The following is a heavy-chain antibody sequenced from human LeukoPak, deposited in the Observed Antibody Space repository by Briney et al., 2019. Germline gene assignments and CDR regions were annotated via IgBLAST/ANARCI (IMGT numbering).Heavy chain of an antibody. CDR3: AREGRGYCSGGSCYYFDY. CDR2: ISSSSSYI. CDR1: GFTFSSYS. V-gene: IGHV3-21*01. Sequence: GGSLRLSCAASGFTFSSYSMNWVRQAPGKGLEWVSSISSSSSYIYYADSVKGRFTISRDNAKNSLCLQMNSLRAEDTAVYYCAREGRGYCSGGSCYYFDYWGQGTLVTVSS. J-gene: IGHJ4*02. D-gene: IGHD2-15*01.